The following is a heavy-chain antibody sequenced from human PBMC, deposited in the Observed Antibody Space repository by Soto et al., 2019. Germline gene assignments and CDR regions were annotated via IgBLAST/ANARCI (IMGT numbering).Heavy chain of an antibody. J-gene: IGHJ6*02. V-gene: IGHV3-7*01. CDR3: AIYWWARWFVELVPHYYYYCMDV. D-gene: IGHD3-10*01. CDR1: GFTFSSYW. Sequence: GGSLRLSCAASGFTFSSYWMSWVRQAPGKGLEWVANIKQNGSEKYYVDTVKGRFTISRDNAKNSLYLQMNSLRAEDTAVYYCAIYWWARWFVELVPHYYYYCMDVWGQGTTVTVSS. CDR2: IKQNGSEK.